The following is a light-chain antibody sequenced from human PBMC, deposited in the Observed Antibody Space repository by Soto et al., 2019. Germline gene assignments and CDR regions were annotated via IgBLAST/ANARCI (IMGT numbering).Light chain of an antibody. V-gene: IGKV1-39*01. CDR2: GAS. Sequence: IQMTQSPSSLSASAGDRVTITCRAWHSISSYLNWYQKKPGTALKLLIYGASSLHSGVPSRFSGRAAGKDFSLTSSSLETEDFGSYCWQQSFSTPRTFGQGTKVDIK. CDR3: QQSFSTPRT. CDR1: HSISSY. J-gene: IGKJ1*01.